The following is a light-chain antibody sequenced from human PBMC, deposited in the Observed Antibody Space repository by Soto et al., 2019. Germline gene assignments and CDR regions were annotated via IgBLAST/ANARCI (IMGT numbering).Light chain of an antibody. CDR2: AAS. Sequence: DIQMTQSPSSLSASEGDRVTITCRASLSISIYVNWYQQTSGRAPNLLIYAASNLQSGVPSRFSGGGSGTDFTLTITGLQPEDSATYYCQQSYTPPYSFGQGTKLEIK. J-gene: IGKJ2*03. CDR1: LSISIY. V-gene: IGKV1-39*01. CDR3: QQSYTPPYS.